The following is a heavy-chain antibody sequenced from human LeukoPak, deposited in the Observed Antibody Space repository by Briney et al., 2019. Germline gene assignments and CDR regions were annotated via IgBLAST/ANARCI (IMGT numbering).Heavy chain of an antibody. CDR1: GFTFGSYA. D-gene: IGHD3-3*01. CDR2: ISYDGSNK. CDR3: ARVNGFWSGYSRY. J-gene: IGHJ4*02. Sequence: PGGSLRLSCAASGFTFGSYAMDWVRQAPGKGLEWVAVISYDGSNKYYADSVKGRFTISRDNSKNTLYLQMNSLRAEDTAVYYCARVNGFWSGYSRYWGQGTLVTVSS. V-gene: IGHV3-30*04.